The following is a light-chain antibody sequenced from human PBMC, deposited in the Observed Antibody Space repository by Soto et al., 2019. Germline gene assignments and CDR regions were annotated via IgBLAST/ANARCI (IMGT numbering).Light chain of an antibody. J-gene: IGKJ4*01. V-gene: IGKV1-33*01. CDR3: QQFYDLPIT. CDR1: QDISDV. CDR2: DAS. Sequence: DIQMTQSPSALSASVGDRVTITCQASQDISDVLNWYQQQPGKAPKVLIYDASKLQTGVPSRFSGRGSGKDFTFTISSLQPDDSGTYYCQQFYDLPITFGGGTKVDIK.